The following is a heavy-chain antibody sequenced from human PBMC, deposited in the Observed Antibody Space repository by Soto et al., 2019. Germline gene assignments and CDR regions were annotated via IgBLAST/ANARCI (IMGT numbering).Heavy chain of an antibody. D-gene: IGHD3-22*01. J-gene: IGHJ4*02. Sequence: ENLELASTVCGSAVSGSSSRLRWIPRPPGKGLEWIGSIYYSGSTYYNPSLKSRVTISVDTSKNQFSLKLSSVTAADTAVFYCAGLVSASSDNRPRWGQVTL. CDR1: GSAVSGSSSR. V-gene: IGHV4-39*01. CDR3: AGLVSASSDNRPR. CDR2: IYYSGST.